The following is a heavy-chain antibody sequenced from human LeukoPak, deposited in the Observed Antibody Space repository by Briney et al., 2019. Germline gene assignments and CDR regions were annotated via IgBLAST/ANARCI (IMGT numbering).Heavy chain of an antibody. CDR1: GFTFSSYS. V-gene: IGHV3-21*01. J-gene: IGHJ6*03. CDR2: ISISSSYI. D-gene: IGHD3-22*01. Sequence: GGSLRLSCAASGFTFSSYSMNWVRQAPGKGLDWVSSISISSSYIYYADSVKGRFTISRDNAKNSLYLQMNSLRAEDTAVYYCASGLGDDSSGYYYYYYYMDVWGKGTTVTVSS. CDR3: ASGLGDDSSGYYYYYYYMDV.